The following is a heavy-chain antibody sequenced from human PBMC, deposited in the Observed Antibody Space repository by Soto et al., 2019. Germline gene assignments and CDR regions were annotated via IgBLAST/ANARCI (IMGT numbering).Heavy chain of an antibody. J-gene: IGHJ4*02. D-gene: IGHD3-3*01. Sequence: GASVKVSCKVSGYTLTELSMHWVRQAPGKGLEWMGGFDPEDGETIYAQKFQGRVTMTEDTSTDTAYMELSSLRSEDTAVYYCATAPIRFLEWLLLDYWGQGTLVTVPS. V-gene: IGHV1-24*01. CDR1: GYTLTELS. CDR2: FDPEDGET. CDR3: ATAPIRFLEWLLLDY.